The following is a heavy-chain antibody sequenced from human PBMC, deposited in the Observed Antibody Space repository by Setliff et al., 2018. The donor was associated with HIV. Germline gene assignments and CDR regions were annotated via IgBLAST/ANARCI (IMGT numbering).Heavy chain of an antibody. CDR1: GDSSSNDY. Sequence: SETLSLTCTVSGDSSSNDYWTWVRQPPGKGLEWIGNIHTSGTTKYNPSLNSRVTISVDMSKSQFSLRLSSVTAADTAMYYYAREYYRSGGYYSGWKYYYMDVWGKGTTVTVSS. CDR2: IHTSGTT. J-gene: IGHJ6*03. V-gene: IGHV4-4*08. CDR3: AREYYRSGGYYSGWKYYYMDV. D-gene: IGHD2-15*01.